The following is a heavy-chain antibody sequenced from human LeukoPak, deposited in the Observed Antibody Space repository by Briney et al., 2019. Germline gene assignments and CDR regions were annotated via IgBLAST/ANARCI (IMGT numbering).Heavy chain of an antibody. D-gene: IGHD3-3*01. CDR2: ISAYNGNT. V-gene: IGHV1-18*01. CDR3: ARGNYDFWSGLNWFDP. Sequence: ASVKVSCKASGYTFTSYGISWVRQAPGQGLEWMGWISAYNGNTNYAQKLQGRVTMTTDTSTSTAYMELRSLRSDDTAVYYCARGNYDFWSGLNWFDPWGQGTLVTVSS. J-gene: IGHJ5*02. CDR1: GYTFTSYG.